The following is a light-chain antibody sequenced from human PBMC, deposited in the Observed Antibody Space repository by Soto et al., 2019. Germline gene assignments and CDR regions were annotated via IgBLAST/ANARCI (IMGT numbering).Light chain of an antibody. CDR3: CSYADGSIYF. CDR1: SRDVGAYDY. V-gene: IGLV2-14*03. Sequence: QSALTQPASVSGSPGQSITISCTGTSRDVGAYDYVSWYLQYPDKAPQLLIYYVDHRPSEVSSRFSGSKSGNTASLTISGLQAEDEGDYYCCSYADGSIYFFGTGTKVTVL. CDR2: YVD. J-gene: IGLJ1*01.